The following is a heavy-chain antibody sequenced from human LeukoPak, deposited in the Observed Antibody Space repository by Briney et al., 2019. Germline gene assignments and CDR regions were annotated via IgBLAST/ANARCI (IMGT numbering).Heavy chain of an antibody. CDR1: GGTFSSYA. CDR3: ARDNYGGNSAEYFQH. Sequence: SVKVSCKASGGTFSSYAISWVRQAPGQGLEWMGGIIPIFGTANYAQKFQGRVTITADESTSTAYMELSSLRSEDTAVYYRARDNYGGNSAEYFQHWGQGTLVTVSS. D-gene: IGHD4-23*01. CDR2: IIPIFGTA. J-gene: IGHJ1*01. V-gene: IGHV1-69*13.